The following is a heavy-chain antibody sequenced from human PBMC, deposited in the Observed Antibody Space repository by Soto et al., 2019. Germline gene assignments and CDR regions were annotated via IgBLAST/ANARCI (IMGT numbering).Heavy chain of an antibody. CDR2: IYYSGST. CDR1: GGSISSGDYY. Sequence: PSETLSLTCTVSGGSISSGDYYWSWIRQPPGKGLEWIGYIYYSGSTYYNPSLKSRVTISVDTSKNQFSLKLSSVTAADTAVYYCARDQYGGYDFFYYWGQGTLVTVSS. J-gene: IGHJ4*02. CDR3: ARDQYGGYDFFYY. V-gene: IGHV4-30-4*01. D-gene: IGHD5-12*01.